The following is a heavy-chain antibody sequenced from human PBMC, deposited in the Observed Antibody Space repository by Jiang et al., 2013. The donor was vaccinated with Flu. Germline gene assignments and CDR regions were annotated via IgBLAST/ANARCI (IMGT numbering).Heavy chain of an antibody. CDR2: ISSSSSTI. CDR1: GFTFSSYS. J-gene: IGHJ6*02. CDR3: ARKQQLPRNGMDV. D-gene: IGHD6-13*01. Sequence: QLLESGGGLVQPGGSLRLSCAASGFTFSSYSMNWVRQAPGKGLEWVSYISSSSSTIYYADSVKGRFTISRDNAKNSLYLQMNSLRDGDTAVYYCARKQQLPRNGMDVWGQGTTVTVSS. V-gene: IGHV3-48*02.